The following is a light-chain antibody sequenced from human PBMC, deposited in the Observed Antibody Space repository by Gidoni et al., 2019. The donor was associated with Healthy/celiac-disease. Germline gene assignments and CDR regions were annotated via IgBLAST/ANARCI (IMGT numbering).Light chain of an antibody. V-gene: IGKV3-11*01. CDR3: HQRSNWPPGALT. CDR1: QSVSSY. Sequence: EIVLTQYHATLSLSPGERATLSCRASQSVSSYLAWYQQKPGQAPRLLIYDASNRATGIPARVSGSGSGTDFTLTISSLEPEDFAVYYCHQRSNWPPGALTFGGGTKVEIK. J-gene: IGKJ4*01. CDR2: DAS.